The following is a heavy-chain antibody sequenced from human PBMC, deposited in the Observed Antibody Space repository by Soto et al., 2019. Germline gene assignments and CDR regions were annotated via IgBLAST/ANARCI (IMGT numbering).Heavy chain of an antibody. V-gene: IGHV5-51*01. Sequence: GESLKISCKGSGYSFTSYWIGWVRQMPGKGLEWMGIIYPGDSDTRYSPSFQGQVTISADKSISTAYLQWSSLKASDTAMYYCARHSMVPTNYYYYYMDVWGKGTTVTVSS. CDR3: ARHSMVPTNYYYYYMDV. CDR2: IYPGDSDT. CDR1: GYSFTSYW. D-gene: IGHD6-13*01. J-gene: IGHJ6*03.